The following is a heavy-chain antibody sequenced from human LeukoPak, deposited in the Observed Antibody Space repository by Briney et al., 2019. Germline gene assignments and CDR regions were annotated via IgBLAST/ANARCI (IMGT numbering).Heavy chain of an antibody. D-gene: IGHD3-10*01. CDR2: IYPGDSDT. CDR3: ARAPMVRGVILRFDP. Sequence: GESLKISCKASGYSFTSYYIGWVRQMPGKGLEWMGIIYPGDSDTRYSPSFQGQVTISADKSISTAYLQWSSLRASDTAMYYCARAPMVRGVILRFDPWGQGTLVTASS. V-gene: IGHV5-51*01. CDR1: GYSFTSYY. J-gene: IGHJ5*02.